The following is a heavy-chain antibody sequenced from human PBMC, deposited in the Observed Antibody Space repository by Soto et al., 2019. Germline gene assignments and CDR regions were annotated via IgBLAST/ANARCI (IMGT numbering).Heavy chain of an antibody. CDR1: GGSISSGDYY. Sequence: LSLTCTVSGGSISSGDYYWSWIRQPPGKGLEWIGYIYYSGSTYYNPSLKSRVTISVDTSKNQFSLKLSSVTAADTAVYYCARGEMATLYFDYWGQATLVTVSS. V-gene: IGHV4-30-4*01. CDR3: ARGEMATLYFDY. CDR2: IYYSGST. D-gene: IGHD5-12*01. J-gene: IGHJ4*02.